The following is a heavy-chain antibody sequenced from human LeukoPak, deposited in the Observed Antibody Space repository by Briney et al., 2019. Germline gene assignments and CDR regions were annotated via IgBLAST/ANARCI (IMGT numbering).Heavy chain of an antibody. CDR2: IYHSGST. J-gene: IGHJ4*02. CDR1: GGSISSGGYS. V-gene: IGHV4-30-2*01. Sequence: PSETLSLTCAVSGGSISSGGYSWSWIRQPPGKGLEWIGYIYHSGSTYYNPSLKSRVTISVDRSKNQFSLKLSSVTAADTAVYYCARGWYYYDSSGYSWGQGTLVTVSS. CDR3: ARGWYYYDSSGYS. D-gene: IGHD3-22*01.